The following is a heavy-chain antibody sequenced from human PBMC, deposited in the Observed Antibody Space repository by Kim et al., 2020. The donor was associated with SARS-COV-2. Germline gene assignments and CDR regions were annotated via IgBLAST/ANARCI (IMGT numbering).Heavy chain of an antibody. CDR1: GYTFTSYG. CDR2: ISAYNGNT. D-gene: IGHD4-17*01. Sequence: ASVKVSCKASGYTFTSYGISWVRQAPGQGLEWMGWISAYNGNTNYAQKLQGRVTMTTDTSTSTAYMELRSLRSDDTAVYYCARESPTLDYGDYVLDYWGQGTLVTVSS. V-gene: IGHV1-18*01. J-gene: IGHJ4*02. CDR3: ARESPTLDYGDYVLDY.